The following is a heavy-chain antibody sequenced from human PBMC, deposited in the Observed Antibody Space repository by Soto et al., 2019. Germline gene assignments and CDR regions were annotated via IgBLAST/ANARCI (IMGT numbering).Heavy chain of an antibody. CDR2: MNPNNGDT. D-gene: IGHD3-22*01. CDR3: ARGRNYYDVDDFPDLLY. CDR1: GFTFTFSD. J-gene: IGHJ4*02. Sequence: QVQLVQSGAEVKKPGASVKVSCQSSGFTFTFSDINWVRQASGQGLEWMGWMNPNNGDTLYAQTFRGRLTMTRDNSTNTAFMELSSLRSEDTAVYYCARGRNYYDVDDFPDLLYWGQGTPVTVSS. V-gene: IGHV1-8*01.